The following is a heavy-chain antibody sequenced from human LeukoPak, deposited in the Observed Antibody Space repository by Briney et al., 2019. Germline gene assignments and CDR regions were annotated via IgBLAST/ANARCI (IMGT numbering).Heavy chain of an antibody. CDR1: GFSFSNYA. CDR3: AKKAQYNGNYPLDY. CDR2: ISGSGGST. D-gene: IGHD1-26*01. V-gene: IGHV3-23*01. Sequence: GGSLRLSCVSSGFSFSNYAMSWVRQAPGKGLEWVSSISGSGGSTHYADSVKGRFTISRDNSKNTLYLQMNSLRAEDTALYFCAKKAQYNGNYPLDYWGQGTLVTVSS. J-gene: IGHJ4*02.